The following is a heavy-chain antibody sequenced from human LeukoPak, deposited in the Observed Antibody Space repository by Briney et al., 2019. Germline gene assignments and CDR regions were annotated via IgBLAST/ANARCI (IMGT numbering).Heavy chain of an antibody. Sequence: GGSLRLSCAASGFTFSSYAMSWVRQAPGKGLEWVSAISGSGGSTYYADSVKGRFTISRDNSKNTLYLQMNSLRAEDTAVYYCAKLFAHQYYYDSRGYYSSWGQGTLVTVSS. V-gene: IGHV3-23*01. CDR1: GFTFSSYA. D-gene: IGHD3-22*01. J-gene: IGHJ5*02. CDR3: AKLFAHQYYYDSRGYYSS. CDR2: ISGSGGST.